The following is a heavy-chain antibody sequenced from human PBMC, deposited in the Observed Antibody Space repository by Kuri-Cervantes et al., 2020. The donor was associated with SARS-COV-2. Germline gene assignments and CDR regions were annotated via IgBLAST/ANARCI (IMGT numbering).Heavy chain of an antibody. J-gene: IGHJ4*02. D-gene: IGHD3-10*01. V-gene: IGHV4-34*01. CDR2: INHSGST. CDR1: GGSFSGYY. CDR3: ARDIGARDDY. Sequence: SETLSLTCAVYGGSFSGYYWSWIRQPPGKGLEWIGEINHSGSTNYNPSLKSRVTISVDRSKNQFSLRLTSVTAADTAVYYCARDIGARDDYWGQGTLVTVSS.